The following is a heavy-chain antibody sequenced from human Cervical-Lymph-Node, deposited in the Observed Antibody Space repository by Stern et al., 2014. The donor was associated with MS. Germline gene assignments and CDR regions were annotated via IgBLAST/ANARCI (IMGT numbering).Heavy chain of an antibody. CDR1: GGALNTYA. J-gene: IGHJ6*02. V-gene: IGHV1-69*01. D-gene: IGHD1-26*01. CDR2: FITVFGTP. Sequence: VQLVQSGAEVRKPGSSVKVSCKASGGALNTYAIHWVRLAPGQGLEWMGGFITVFGTPVYAQKVKGRVTIAADESTSTDYRELSSLRSDDTAVYYCTRGASSAAWYRHAVDVWGQGTTVTVSS. CDR3: TRGASSAAWYRHAVDV.